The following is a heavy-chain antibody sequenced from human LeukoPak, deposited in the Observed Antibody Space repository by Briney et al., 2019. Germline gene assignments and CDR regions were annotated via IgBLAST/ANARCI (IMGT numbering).Heavy chain of an antibody. J-gene: IGHJ4*02. D-gene: IGHD3-22*01. CDR1: GYTFTGYY. CDR2: INPNSGGT. V-gene: IGHV1-2*02. CDR3: ARDPNYYDSSGYYFNFDY. Sequence: ASVKVSCKASGYTFTGYYIHWVRQAPGQGLEWMGWINPNSGGTNYAQKFQGRVTMTRDTSISTAYMELSRLRSDDTAVYYCARDPNYYDSSGYYFNFDYWGQGTLVTVSS.